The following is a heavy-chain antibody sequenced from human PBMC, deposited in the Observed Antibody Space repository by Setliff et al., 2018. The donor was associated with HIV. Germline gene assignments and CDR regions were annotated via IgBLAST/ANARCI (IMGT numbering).Heavy chain of an antibody. CDR3: ARGSCSTISCSLRVGNDAFDI. CDR1: ASSISSDYC. Sequence: SETLSLTCAVSASSISSDYCWGWIRQPPGKGLEWIGSIYHSGSTYYNPSLKSRVTISVDTSKNQFSLKLGSVTAADTAVYYWARGSCSTISCSLRVGNDAFDIWGQGTMVTVSS. V-gene: IGHV4-38-2*01. CDR2: IYHSGST. J-gene: IGHJ3*02. D-gene: IGHD2-2*01.